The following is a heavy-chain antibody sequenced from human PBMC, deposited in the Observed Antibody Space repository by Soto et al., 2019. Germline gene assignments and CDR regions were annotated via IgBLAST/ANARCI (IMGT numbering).Heavy chain of an antibody. CDR2: IQNTGST. V-gene: IGHV4-59*01. D-gene: IGHD1-1*01. Sequence: PSETLSLTCTVSGGSISSYYWSWIRQPPGKGLEWIGYIQNTGSTYYNPSLQSRLIMSVDTSKNQFSLKVSSVTAADTAMYYCARIGYGSDYWGQGFLVTV. CDR3: ARIGYGSDY. CDR1: GGSISSYY. J-gene: IGHJ4*02.